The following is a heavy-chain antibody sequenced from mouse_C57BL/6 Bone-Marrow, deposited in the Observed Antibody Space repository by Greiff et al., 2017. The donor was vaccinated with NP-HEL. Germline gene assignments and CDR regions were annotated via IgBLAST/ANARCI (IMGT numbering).Heavy chain of an antibody. CDR1: GYTFTSYW. D-gene: IGHD1-1*01. CDR3: ARNPPKFITTVVAPSYAMDY. CDR2: IDPSDSYT. V-gene: IGHV1-69*01. Sequence: QVQLQQPGAELVMPGASVKLSCKASGYTFTSYWMHWVKQRPGQGLEWIGEIDPSDSYTNYNQKFKGKSTLTVDKSSSTAYMQLSSLTSEDSAVYYCARNPPKFITTVVAPSYAMDYWGQGTSVTVSS. J-gene: IGHJ4*01.